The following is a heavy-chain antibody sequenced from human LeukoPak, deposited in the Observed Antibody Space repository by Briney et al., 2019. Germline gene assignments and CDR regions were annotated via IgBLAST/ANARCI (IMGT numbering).Heavy chain of an antibody. J-gene: IGHJ4*02. CDR3: ARAIGCSSPLFDY. CDR1: GGTFSSYA. V-gene: IGHV1-69*04. D-gene: IGHD6-6*01. CDR2: IIPILGIA. Sequence: KVSCKASGGTFSSYAISWVRQAPGQGLEWMGRIIPILGIANYAQKFQGRVTITADKSTSTAYMELRSLRFDDTAVYYCARAIGCSSPLFDYWGQGTLVTVSS.